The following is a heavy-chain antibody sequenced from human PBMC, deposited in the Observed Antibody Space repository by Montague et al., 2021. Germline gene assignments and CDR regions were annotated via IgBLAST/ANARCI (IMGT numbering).Heavy chain of an antibody. J-gene: IGHJ5*02. CDR2: IYPGDSDT. V-gene: IGHV5-51*01. CDR1: GNTFSNYW. D-gene: IGHD2/OR15-2a*01. Sequence: QSGAEVKKPGESLKISCKGSGNTFSNYWIAWVRQTPGKGLEWMGIIYPGDSDTRYSPSFQGHATMSADKSAATAYLQWSSLRDSDTGLYYCARPNSPNYFVSTGLQSWGQGTLVSVSS. CDR3: ARPNSPNYFVSTGLQS.